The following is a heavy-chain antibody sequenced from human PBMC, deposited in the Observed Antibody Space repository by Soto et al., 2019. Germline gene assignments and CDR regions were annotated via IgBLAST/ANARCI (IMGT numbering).Heavy chain of an antibody. CDR3: ARLTGYYGSGSYPDY. D-gene: IGHD3-10*01. CDR1: GASISGYH. Sequence: ETLSLTCTVSGASISGYHWSWIRQFPGKGLECLGYISYSGATNYNPSFKSRVTISVDTSKNQFSLKLSSVTAADTAVYYCARLTGYYGSGSYPDYWGQGTLVTVSS. V-gene: IGHV4-59*08. J-gene: IGHJ4*02. CDR2: ISYSGAT.